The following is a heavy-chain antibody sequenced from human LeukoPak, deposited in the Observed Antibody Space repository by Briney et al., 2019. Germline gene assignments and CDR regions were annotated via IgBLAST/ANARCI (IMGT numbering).Heavy chain of an antibody. CDR1: GYRFTSYW. J-gene: IGHJ3*02. V-gene: IGHV5-51*01. CDR3: ARHAVTGWSGAFDI. Sequence: GASLTISRKGSGYRFTSYWIGWVSLMPGKGLEWMAFIYPGDSDTRYSPSFQDQVTISADKSISTAYLQWSSLKASDTAMYYCARHAVTGWSGAFDIWGQGTMVTVSS. D-gene: IGHD2-15*01. CDR2: IYPGDSDT.